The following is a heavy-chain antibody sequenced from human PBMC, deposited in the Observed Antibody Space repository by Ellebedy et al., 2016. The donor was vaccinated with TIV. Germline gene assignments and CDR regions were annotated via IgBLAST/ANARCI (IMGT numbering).Heavy chain of an antibody. J-gene: IGHJ3*02. V-gene: IGHV4-59*01. CDR3: ARDVYGDAFDI. CDR1: GGSISGDY. D-gene: IGHD2/OR15-2a*01. Sequence: SETLSLTXTVSGGSISGDYWSWIRQTPAKGLEWIGSTYYSGGTNYNPSFRSRVTISVDTSKNQFSLKLNSVTAADTAVYYCARDVYGDAFDIWGQGTMVTVSS. CDR2: TYYSGGT.